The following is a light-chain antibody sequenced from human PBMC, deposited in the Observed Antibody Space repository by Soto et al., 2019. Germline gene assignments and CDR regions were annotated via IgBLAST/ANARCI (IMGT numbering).Light chain of an antibody. J-gene: IGLJ2*01. Sequence: QSVLTQPPSASGSPGQSITISCTGTSSDVGGYDSVSWYQHHPGKAPKLLIYEVTKRPSGVPDRFSGSKSGNTASLTVSGLQAEDEADYYCTSYVGSNAVVFGGGTKLTVL. CDR1: SSDVGGYDS. V-gene: IGLV2-8*01. CDR3: TSYVGSNAVV. CDR2: EVT.